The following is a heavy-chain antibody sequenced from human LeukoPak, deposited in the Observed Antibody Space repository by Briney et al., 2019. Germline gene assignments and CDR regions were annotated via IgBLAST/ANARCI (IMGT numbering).Heavy chain of an antibody. D-gene: IGHD5-24*01. CDR3: ARPQEEDGYNYNWAFDY. V-gene: IGHV1-2*02. CDR1: GYTFTDYY. CDR2: INPNGGGT. Sequence: ASVKVSCKASGYTFTDYYMHWVRQAPGQGLEWMGWINPNGGGTNYAQKLQGRVTMTTDTSTSTAYMELRSLRSDDTAVYYCARPQEEDGYNYNWAFDYWGQGTLVTVSS. J-gene: IGHJ4*02.